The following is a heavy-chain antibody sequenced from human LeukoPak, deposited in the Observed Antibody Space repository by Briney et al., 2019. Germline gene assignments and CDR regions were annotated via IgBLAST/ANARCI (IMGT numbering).Heavy chain of an antibody. D-gene: IGHD5-12*01. CDR2: IYHSGST. Sequence: PSETLSLTCAVSGGSISSGGYSWSWIRQPPGRGLEWIGYIYHSGSTYYNPSLKSRVTISVDRSKNQFSLKLSSVTAADTAVYYCARGVATNFDYWGQGTLVTVSS. J-gene: IGHJ4*02. V-gene: IGHV4-30-2*01. CDR1: GGSISSGGYS. CDR3: ARGVATNFDY.